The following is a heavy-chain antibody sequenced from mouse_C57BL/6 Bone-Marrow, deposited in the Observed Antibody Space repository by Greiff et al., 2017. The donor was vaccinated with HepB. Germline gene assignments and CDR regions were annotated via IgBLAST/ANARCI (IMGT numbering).Heavy chain of an antibody. J-gene: IGHJ4*01. CDR3: AYGNYVAMDY. CDR1: GYTFTSYW. V-gene: IGHV1-69*01. Sequence: QVQLQQPGAELVMPGASVKLSCKASGYTFTSYWMHWVKQRPGLSFEWIGEIDPSDSYTNYNQKFKGKSTLTVDKSSSTAYMPLGSLTSEDSVVYYCAYGNYVAMDYGGQGTSVTVSS. D-gene: IGHD2-1*01. CDR2: IDPSDSYT.